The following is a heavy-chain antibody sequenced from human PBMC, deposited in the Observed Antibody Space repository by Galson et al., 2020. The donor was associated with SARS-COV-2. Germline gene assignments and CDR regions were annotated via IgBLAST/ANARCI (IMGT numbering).Heavy chain of an antibody. J-gene: IGHJ2*01. V-gene: IGHV4-38-2*01. CDR3: ARQGVNMIVLVTVPGWYFDL. Sequence: SETLSLTCPVPGYSVSTTNYWGRVRPPPGRGLEWIGSVYPNCPTHYHPSLQNPLHLPVDTSKNQFSLRLDSVTAADTALYYCARQGVNMIVLVTVPGWYFDLWGRGTLVTVSS. CDR1: GYSVSTTNY. D-gene: IGHD3-22*01. CDR2: VYPNCPT.